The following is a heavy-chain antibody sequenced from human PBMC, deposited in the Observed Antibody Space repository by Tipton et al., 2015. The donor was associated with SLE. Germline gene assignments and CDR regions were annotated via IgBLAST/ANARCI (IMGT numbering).Heavy chain of an antibody. CDR3: ARHGAVLGWFDP. Sequence: TLSLTCAVSGYSISSGYYWGWIRQPPGKGLEWIGSIYHSGSTYYNPSLKSRVTISVDTSKNQFSLKLSSVTAADTAVYYCARHGAVLGWFDPWGQGTLVTVSS. CDR1: GYSISSGYY. V-gene: IGHV4-38-2*01. CDR2: IYHSGST. J-gene: IGHJ5*02. D-gene: IGHD1-1*01.